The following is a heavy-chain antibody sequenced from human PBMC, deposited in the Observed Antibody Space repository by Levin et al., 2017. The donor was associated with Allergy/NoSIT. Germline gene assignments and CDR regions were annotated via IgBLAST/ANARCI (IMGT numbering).Heavy chain of an antibody. Sequence: PGGSLRLSCAASGFTFSDYYMSWIRQAPGKGLEWVSYISSSSSYTNYADSVKGRFTISRDNAKNSLYLQMNSLRAEDTAVYYCARDTMGEGYSSGLDYWGQGTLVTVSS. CDR2: ISSSSSYT. J-gene: IGHJ4*02. CDR3: ARDTMGEGYSSGLDY. CDR1: GFTFSDYY. V-gene: IGHV3-11*05. D-gene: IGHD6-19*01.